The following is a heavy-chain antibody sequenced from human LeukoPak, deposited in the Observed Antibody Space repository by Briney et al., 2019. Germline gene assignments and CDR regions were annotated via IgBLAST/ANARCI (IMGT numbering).Heavy chain of an antibody. CDR2: ISYDGSNK. CDR1: GFTFSSYG. CDR3: ARDFLRYGDYEGFDY. V-gene: IGHV3-30*03. J-gene: IGHJ4*02. Sequence: GGSPRLSCAASGFTFSSYGMHWVRQAPGKGLEWVAVISYDGSNKYYADSVKGRSTISRDNSKNTLYLQMNSLRAEDTAVYYCARDFLRYGDYEGFDYWGQGTLVTVSS. D-gene: IGHD4-17*01.